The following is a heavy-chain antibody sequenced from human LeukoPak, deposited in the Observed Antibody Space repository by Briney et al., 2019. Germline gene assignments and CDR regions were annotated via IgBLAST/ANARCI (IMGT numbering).Heavy chain of an antibody. Sequence: GGSLRLSCAASGFTFSDYYMSWIRQAPGKGLEWVSYISSSSSYTNYADSVKGRSTISRDNAKNSLYLQMYSLRAEDTAVYYCARYLVPYCGGDCYSDFDYWGQGTLVTVSS. V-gene: IGHV3-11*06. CDR2: ISSSSSYT. D-gene: IGHD2-21*02. CDR3: ARYLVPYCGGDCYSDFDY. J-gene: IGHJ4*02. CDR1: GFTFSDYY.